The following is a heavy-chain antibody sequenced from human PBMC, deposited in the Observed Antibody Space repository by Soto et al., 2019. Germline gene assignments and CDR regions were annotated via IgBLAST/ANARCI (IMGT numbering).Heavy chain of an antibody. CDR3: ARGRGGGWFDP. D-gene: IGHD2-15*01. V-gene: IGHV4-34*01. Sequence: QVQLQQWGAGLLKPSETLSLTCTVYGESFSGYYCTWIRQPPGKGLEWIGEINHGGSTNYNPSLKSXXTXSXXTCKNQVSLKLSSVTAADTAVYYCARGRGGGWFDPWGQGTLVTVSS. J-gene: IGHJ5*02. CDR1: GESFSGYY. CDR2: INHGGST.